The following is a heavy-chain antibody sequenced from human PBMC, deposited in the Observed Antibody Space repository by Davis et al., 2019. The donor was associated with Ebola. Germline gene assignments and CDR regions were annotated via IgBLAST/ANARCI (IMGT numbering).Heavy chain of an antibody. V-gene: IGHV3-33*03. CDR1: GLSLAPYG. CDR2: SLNDETTQ. J-gene: IGHJ4*02. Sequence: GESLKISCAISGLSLAPYGMHWVSQAPGKGLEWVSMSLNDETTQYYGESVRGRFTISRDNSNNMIYLQMNSLRVDDTAVYYCALPGGWLLSDYWGQGTLVSVSS. CDR3: ALPGGWLLSDY. D-gene: IGHD6-19*01.